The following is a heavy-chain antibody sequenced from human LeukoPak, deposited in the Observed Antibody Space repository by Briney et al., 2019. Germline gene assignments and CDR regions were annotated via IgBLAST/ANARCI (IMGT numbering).Heavy chain of an antibody. Sequence: GGSLRLSCAASGFTFSTYWMHWVRQAPGKGLVGVSRIKSDGSTDYADSVKGRFTISRDNAKNTVSLQMNSLRPEDTGVYYCARAPSEIGGYYPEYFRHWGQGTLVTVSS. CDR1: GFTFSTYW. D-gene: IGHD3-22*01. CDR2: IKSDGST. V-gene: IGHV3-74*01. CDR3: ARAPSEIGGYYPEYFRH. J-gene: IGHJ1*01.